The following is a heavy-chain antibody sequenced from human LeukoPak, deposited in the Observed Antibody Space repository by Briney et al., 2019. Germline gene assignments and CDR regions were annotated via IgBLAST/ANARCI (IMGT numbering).Heavy chain of an antibody. CDR1: GGTFSSYA. CDR2: IIPIFGTA. V-gene: IGHV1-69*06. J-gene: IGHJ6*04. D-gene: IGHD2-15*01. CDR3: ARDGGRGVVVVAATPGYYYGMDV. Sequence: SVKVSCKASGGTFSSYAISWVRQAPGQGLEWMGGIIPIFGTANCAQKFQGRVTITADKSTSTAYMELSSLRSEDTAVYYCARDGGRGVVVVAATPGYYYGMDVWGKGTTVTVSS.